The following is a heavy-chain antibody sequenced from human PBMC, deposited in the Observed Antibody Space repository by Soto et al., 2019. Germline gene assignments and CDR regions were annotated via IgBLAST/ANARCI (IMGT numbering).Heavy chain of an antibody. V-gene: IGHV1-2*02. CDR1: GYTFTGYY. Sequence: ASVKVSCKTSGYTFTGYYIHWVRQAPGQGLEWMGWINPNSGGTDYAQKFQGRATMTRDTSISTVYMELNRLRSDDTAVYYCARDQGVTSELFNYWGHGSLVTVSS. CDR2: INPNSGGT. D-gene: IGHD3-10*01. J-gene: IGHJ4*01. CDR3: ARDQGVTSELFNY.